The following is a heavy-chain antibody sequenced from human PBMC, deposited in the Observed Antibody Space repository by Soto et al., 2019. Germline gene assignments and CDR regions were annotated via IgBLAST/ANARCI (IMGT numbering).Heavy chain of an antibody. CDR2: IKQDGSEK. CDR1: GFTFSSYW. J-gene: IGHJ5*02. D-gene: IGHD2-2*01. CDR3: ARALPRVVFAAASVWYAL. V-gene: IGHV3-7*05. Sequence: HPGGSLRLSCAASGFTFSSYWMSWVRQAPGKGLEWVANIKQDGSEKYYVDSVKGRFTISRDNAKNSLYLQMNSLRAEDTAVYYYARALPRVVFAAASVWYALWGQGTLVTGSS.